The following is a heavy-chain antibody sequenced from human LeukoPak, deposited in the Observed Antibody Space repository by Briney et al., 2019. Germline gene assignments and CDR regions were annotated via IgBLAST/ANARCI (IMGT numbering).Heavy chain of an antibody. V-gene: IGHV3-30*02. D-gene: IGHD6-13*01. CDR2: IRYDGSDK. CDR3: AKGLAAAGLYFDY. Sequence: PGGSLRLSCAASGFTFNYYGMHWVRQAPGKGLEWVAFIRYDGSDKYYADSVKGRFTISRDNSKNTLYLQMNSLRAEDTAVYYCAKGLAAAGLYFDYWAREPWSPSPQ. CDR1: GFTFNYYG. J-gene: IGHJ4*02.